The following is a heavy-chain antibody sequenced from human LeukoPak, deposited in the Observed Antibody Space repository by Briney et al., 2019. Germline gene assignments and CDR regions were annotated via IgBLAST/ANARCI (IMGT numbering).Heavy chain of an antibody. CDR2: IYHSGST. V-gene: IGHV4-4*02. J-gene: IGHJ4*02. CDR1: GGSISSSNW. Sequence: SGTLSLTCAVSGGSISSSNWWSWVRQPPGKGLEWIGEIYHSGSTNYNPSLKSRVTISVDKSKNQFSLKLSSVTAADTAVYYCARLFNIDYYDSSGFSGFDYWGQGTLVTVSS. D-gene: IGHD3-22*01. CDR3: ARLFNIDYYDSSGFSGFDY.